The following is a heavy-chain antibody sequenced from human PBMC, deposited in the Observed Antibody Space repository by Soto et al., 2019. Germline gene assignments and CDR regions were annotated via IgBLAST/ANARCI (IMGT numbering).Heavy chain of an antibody. CDR3: ARQHYDFWGGYPNWFDS. V-gene: IGHV4-59*08. CDR2: IYYSGST. Sequence: SETLSLTCTVSAGSISSYYWIWIRQPPGKGLEWIGYIYYSGSTNYNPSLKSRVTISVDTSKNQFSLKLSSVTAADTAVYYCARQHYDFWGGYPNWFDSWGQGTLVTVSS. J-gene: IGHJ5*01. CDR1: AGSISSYY. D-gene: IGHD3-3*01.